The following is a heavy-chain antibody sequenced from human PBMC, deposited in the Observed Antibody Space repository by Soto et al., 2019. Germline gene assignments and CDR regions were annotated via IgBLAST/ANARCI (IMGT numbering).Heavy chain of an antibody. V-gene: IGHV3-7*01. D-gene: IGHD3-10*01. CDR3: TRNQVKADY. CDR1: GFTFSSYW. J-gene: IGHJ4*02. CDR2: IKEDGSEQ. Sequence: EVQLVESGGGLVQPGGSLRLSCAASGFTFSSYWMTWVHQAPGKGLEWVAKIKEDGSEQNYVDSAKGRFTISRDNAKSSLYLQMNSLRVDDTAMYYCTRNQVKADYWGQGTLVTVSS.